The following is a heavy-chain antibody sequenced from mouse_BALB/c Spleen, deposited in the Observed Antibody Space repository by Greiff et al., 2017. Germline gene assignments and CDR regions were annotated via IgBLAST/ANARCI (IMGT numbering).Heavy chain of an antibody. J-gene: IGHJ4*01. CDR3: AREGFYYGNSYYYAMDY. D-gene: IGHD2-1*01. CDR1: GFSLTSYG. CDR2: IWAGGST. V-gene: IGHV2-9*02. Sequence: VMLVESGPGLVAPSQSLSITCTVSGFSLTSYGVHWVRQPPGKGLEWLGVIWAGGSTNYNSALMSRLSISKDNSKSQVFLKMNSLQTDDTAMYYCAREGFYYGNSYYYAMDYWGQGTSVTVSS.